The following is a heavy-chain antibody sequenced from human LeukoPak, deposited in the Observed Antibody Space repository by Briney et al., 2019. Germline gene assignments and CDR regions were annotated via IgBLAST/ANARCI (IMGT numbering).Heavy chain of an antibody. CDR3: AKDTSSDPFEY. Sequence: PGGSLRLSCAASGFTVSSNYMSWVRQAPGKGLEWVSVIYSGGSTYYADSVKGRFTISRDNSKNTLYLQMNSLRAEDTAVYYCAKDTSSDPFEYWGQGTLVTVSS. J-gene: IGHJ4*02. CDR2: IYSGGST. D-gene: IGHD3-22*01. V-gene: IGHV3-66*01. CDR1: GFTVSSNY.